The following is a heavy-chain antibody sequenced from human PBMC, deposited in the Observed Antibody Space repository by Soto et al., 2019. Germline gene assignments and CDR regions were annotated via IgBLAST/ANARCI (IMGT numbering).Heavy chain of an antibody. CDR3: ARVRVDDIRWAYFGY. Sequence: QVQLVQSGAEVRKPGASVKVSCKASAYTFTSYAITWVRQAPGQGLEWMGWISAYNGKTNYEQKLQGRVSRTTDTATSTACMERRSLRSDDTGVDDCARVRVDDIRWAYFGYVGQGSLVTVSS. J-gene: IGHJ4*02. CDR2: ISAYNGKT. D-gene: IGHD3-22*01. CDR1: AYTFTSYA. V-gene: IGHV1-18*01.